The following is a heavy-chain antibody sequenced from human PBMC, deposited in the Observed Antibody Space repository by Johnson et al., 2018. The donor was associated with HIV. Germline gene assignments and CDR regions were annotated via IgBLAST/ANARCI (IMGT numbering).Heavy chain of an antibody. CDR1: GFTFSSYA. J-gene: IGHJ3*02. D-gene: IGHD3-22*01. Sequence: QVQLVESGGGVVQPGRSLRLSCAASGFTFSSYAMHCVRQAPGKGLEWVAVISYDGSNKYYADSVKGRFTISRDNSKNTLYLQMNSLRAEDTAVYYCARDSETSITMIVVVITGAFDIWGQGTMVTVSS. V-gene: IGHV3-30-3*01. CDR3: ARDSETSITMIVVVITGAFDI. CDR2: ISYDGSNK.